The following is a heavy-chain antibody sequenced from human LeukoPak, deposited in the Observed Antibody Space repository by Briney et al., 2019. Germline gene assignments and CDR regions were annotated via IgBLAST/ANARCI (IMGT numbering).Heavy chain of an antibody. CDR3: ARDAYYYDSSGQPAFDL. Sequence: PGGSLRLSCAASGFTFSNFAMHWVRQAPGKGLEWVAIISYDGSNKYYADSVKGRFTISRDNSKNTLYLQMNSLRAEDTAVYYCARDAYYYDSSGQPAFDLWGQGTLVTVSS. V-gene: IGHV3-30*04. CDR1: GFTFSNFA. CDR2: ISYDGSNK. J-gene: IGHJ4*02. D-gene: IGHD3-22*01.